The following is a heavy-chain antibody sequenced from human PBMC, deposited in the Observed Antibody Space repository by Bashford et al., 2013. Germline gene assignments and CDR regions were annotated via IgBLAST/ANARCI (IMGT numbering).Heavy chain of an antibody. Sequence: VRQAPGKGLEWVGRSRNKAKRYTIEYAASVKGRFTISRDDSKNSLYLQMNSLKTEDTAVYYCARWGTDNSNYNYAMDVWGQGTTVTVSS. D-gene: IGHD3-16*01. CDR2: SRNKAKRYTI. CDR3: ARWGTDNSNYNYAMDV. V-gene: IGHV3-72*01. J-gene: IGHJ6*02.